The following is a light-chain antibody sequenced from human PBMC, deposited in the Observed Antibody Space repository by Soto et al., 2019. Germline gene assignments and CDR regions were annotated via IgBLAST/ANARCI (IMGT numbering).Light chain of an antibody. CDR2: DAS. CDR3: QQYNSYPRT. CDR1: QSISSW. J-gene: IGKJ1*01. Sequence: IQRRLSPSPLSASVGDRVTITCPPSQSISSWLACYEQKPGKAPKLLILDASILESGVPSRFSGSVSGTEFTLTISSLQPDDFATYYCQQYNSYPRTFGQGTKVDIK. V-gene: IGKV1-5*01.